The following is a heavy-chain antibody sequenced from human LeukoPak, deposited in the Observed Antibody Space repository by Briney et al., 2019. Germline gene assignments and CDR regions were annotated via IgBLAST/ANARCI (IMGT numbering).Heavy chain of an antibody. CDR3: ARGGSSYYYDISGFTNDY. J-gene: IGHJ4*02. CDR2: MNPNSGNT. D-gene: IGHD3-22*01. V-gene: IGHV1-8*01. CDR1: GYTFTSYD. Sequence: ASVTVSCKASGYTFTSYDINWVRQATGQGLEWMGWMNPNSGNTGYAQKFQGRVTMTRNTSISTAYMELSSLRSEDTAVYYCARGGSSYYYDISGFTNDYWGQGTLVTVSS.